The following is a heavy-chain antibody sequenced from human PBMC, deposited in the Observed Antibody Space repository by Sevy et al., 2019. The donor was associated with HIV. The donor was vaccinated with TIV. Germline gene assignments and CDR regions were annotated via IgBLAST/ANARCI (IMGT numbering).Heavy chain of an antibody. J-gene: IGHJ4*02. D-gene: IGHD6-19*01. V-gene: IGHV3-23*01. Sequence: GGSLRLSCAASGFTFSSYAMSWVRQAPGKGLEWVSAISGSGGSTYYADSVKGWFTISRDNSKNTLYLQMNSLRAEDTAVYYCASPSSMHWLVPDYWGQGTLVTVSS. CDR2: ISGSGGST. CDR1: GFTFSSYA. CDR3: ASPSSMHWLVPDY.